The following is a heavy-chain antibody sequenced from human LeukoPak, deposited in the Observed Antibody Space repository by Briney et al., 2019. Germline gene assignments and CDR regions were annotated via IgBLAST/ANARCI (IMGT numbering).Heavy chain of an antibody. CDR1: GVSFSGYY. V-gene: IGHV4-34*01. CDR2: INHSGST. D-gene: IGHD3-10*02. J-gene: IGHJ4*02. Sequence: SETLSLTCAVYGVSFSGYYWSWLRQPPGKGLEWVGEINHSGSTNYNPSLKSRVTISVDTSKNQFSLKLSSVTAADTAVYYCARIPRDVRGVDYWGQGTLVTVSS. CDR3: ARIPRDVRGVDY.